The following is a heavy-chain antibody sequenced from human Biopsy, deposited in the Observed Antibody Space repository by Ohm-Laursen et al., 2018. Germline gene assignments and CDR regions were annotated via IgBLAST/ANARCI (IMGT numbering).Heavy chain of an antibody. J-gene: IGHJ4*02. Sequence: GSLRLSCAASGFIFSDYKMNWVRQPPGKVLEWVSSISTSGSSTNYADSVKGRFTMSRDNSEKSLYLQMNILGVEDTAVYYCARHGDNDYSNFDSWGQGALVTVSS. CDR2: ISTSGSST. CDR1: GFIFSDYK. V-gene: IGHV3-21*01. CDR3: ARHGDNDYSNFDS. D-gene: IGHD4-11*01.